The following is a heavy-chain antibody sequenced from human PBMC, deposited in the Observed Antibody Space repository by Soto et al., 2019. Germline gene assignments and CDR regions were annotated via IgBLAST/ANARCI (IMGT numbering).Heavy chain of an antibody. J-gene: IGHJ4*02. Sequence: EVQLVQSGAEVKKPGESLKISCKGSGYSFTKYWIAWVRQMPGKGLDWMGIIYPDDSDTRYSPSSQGQVTISADKSINTAYLQWSSLKASDTAMYYCALLPAAIFANWGQGTLLTVSS. CDR3: ALLPAAIFAN. CDR2: IYPDDSDT. D-gene: IGHD2-2*01. V-gene: IGHV5-51*03. CDR1: GYSFTKYW.